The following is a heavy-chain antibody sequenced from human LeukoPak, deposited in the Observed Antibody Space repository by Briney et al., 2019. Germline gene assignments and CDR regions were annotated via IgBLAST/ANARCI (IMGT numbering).Heavy chain of an antibody. CDR2: IYTSGST. V-gene: IGHV4-4*07. J-gene: IGHJ5*02. CDR1: GGSISSYY. CDR3: ARGLRLWFGESFRNWFDP. D-gene: IGHD3-10*01. Sequence: PSETLSLTCTVSGGSISSYYWSWIRQPAGKGLEWIGRIYTSGSTNYNPSLKSRVTISVDTSKNQFSLKLSSVTAADTAVYYCARGLRLWFGESFRNWFDPWGQGTLVTVSS.